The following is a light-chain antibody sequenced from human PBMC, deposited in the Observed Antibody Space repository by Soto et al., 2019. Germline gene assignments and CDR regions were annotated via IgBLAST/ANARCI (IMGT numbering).Light chain of an antibody. Sequence: ALAQPRSVSGSPGQSVTISCTGTSSDVGAYNYVSWYQQHSGKAPKFMIYDVSKRPSGVPDRFSGSKSGNTASLTISGLQAEDEADYYCCSYAGTYSYVFGTGTKVTVL. V-gene: IGLV2-11*01. CDR2: DVS. CDR1: SSDVGAYNY. CDR3: CSYAGTYSYV. J-gene: IGLJ1*01.